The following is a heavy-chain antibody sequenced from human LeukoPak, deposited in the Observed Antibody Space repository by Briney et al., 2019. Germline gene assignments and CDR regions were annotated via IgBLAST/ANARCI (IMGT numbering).Heavy chain of an antibody. CDR1: GYTFTGYY. D-gene: IGHD3-22*01. CDR2: INPSGGST. J-gene: IGHJ4*02. Sequence: ASVKVSCKASGYTFTGYYMHWVRQAPGQGLEWMGIINPSGGSTSYAQKFQGRVTMTRDTSTSTVYMELSSLRSEDTAVYYCARDGAPYYYDSSGPKYYFDYWGQGTLVTVSS. CDR3: ARDGAPYYYDSSGPKYYFDY. V-gene: IGHV1-46*01.